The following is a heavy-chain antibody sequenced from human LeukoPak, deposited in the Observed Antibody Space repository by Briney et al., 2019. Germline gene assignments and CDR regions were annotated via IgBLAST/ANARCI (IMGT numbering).Heavy chain of an antibody. CDR2: INQDGSDK. V-gene: IGHV3-7*01. CDR1: GFTFSSSW. Sequence: PGGSLRLSCAASGFTFSSSWMSWVRHTPGKGLEWVANINQDGSDKYYVDSVKGRSTIYRDNAKNSLYLQMNSLRAEDTGVYYCARRLVGTPDYFDYWGQGTLVTVSS. D-gene: IGHD4-23*01. CDR3: ARRLVGTPDYFDY. J-gene: IGHJ4*02.